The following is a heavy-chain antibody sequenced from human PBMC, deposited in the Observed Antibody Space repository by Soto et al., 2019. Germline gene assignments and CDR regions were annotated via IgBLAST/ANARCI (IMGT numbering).Heavy chain of an antibody. CDR1: GYTFTSYG. CDR3: ARAKVLITPNWFDP. D-gene: IGHD3-16*01. Sequence: ASVKVSCNASGYTFTSYGITWLRQAPGQGREYLGWISTYNGNTDFSQKVQNRVTLTTDTSTSTAYMELRILRPDDTAVYYCARAKVLITPNWFDPWGQGTLVTSPQ. J-gene: IGHJ5*02. V-gene: IGHV1-18*01. CDR2: ISTYNGNT.